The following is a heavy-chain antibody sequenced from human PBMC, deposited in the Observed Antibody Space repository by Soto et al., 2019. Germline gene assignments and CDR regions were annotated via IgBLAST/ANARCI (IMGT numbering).Heavy chain of an antibody. D-gene: IGHD3-9*01. CDR3: ARAGEVLRYFDWPYY. CDR1: GDTFTSYA. J-gene: IGHJ4*02. V-gene: IGHV1-3*01. CDR2: INAGNGNT. Sequence: ASVEVACKASGDTFTSYAMHWVRPAHGQRLEWMGWINAGNGNTKYSQKFQGRVTITRDTSASTAYMELSSLRSEDTAVYYCARAGEVLRYFDWPYYWGQGTLVTSPQ.